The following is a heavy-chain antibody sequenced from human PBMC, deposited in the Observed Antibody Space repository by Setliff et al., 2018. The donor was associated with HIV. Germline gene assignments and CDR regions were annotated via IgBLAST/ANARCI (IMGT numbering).Heavy chain of an antibody. CDR1: GGTFSSYA. CDR2: IIPIFGDT. J-gene: IGHJ4*02. CDR3: ARDPSIGQLGDY. Sequence: ASVKVSCKASGGTFSSYAISWVRQAPGQGLEWIGGIIPIFGDTLYAQNFQGRVTMTRDTSTSTVYMELTRLRSEDTAVYYCARDPSIGQLGDYWGQGTLVTVS. V-gene: IGHV1-69*05. D-gene: IGHD6-6*01.